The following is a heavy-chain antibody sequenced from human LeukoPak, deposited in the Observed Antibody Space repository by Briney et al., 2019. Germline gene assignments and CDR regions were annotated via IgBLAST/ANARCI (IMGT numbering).Heavy chain of an antibody. CDR3: ARVGDGLNDAFDI. Sequence: ASVKVSCKASGYTFTGYYMNWVRQAPGQGLEWLGRINPNTGGTNYAQNFQGRVTMTRDTSINTAYMELSRLRSDDTAVCYCARVGDGLNDAFDIWGQGTMVTVSS. CDR2: INPNTGGT. D-gene: IGHD5-24*01. V-gene: IGHV1-2*06. J-gene: IGHJ3*02. CDR1: GYTFTGYY.